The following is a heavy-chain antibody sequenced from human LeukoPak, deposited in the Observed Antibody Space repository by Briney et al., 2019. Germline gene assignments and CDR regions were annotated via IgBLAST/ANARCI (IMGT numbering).Heavy chain of an antibody. D-gene: IGHD4-17*01. CDR3: AKDQGVEDYGDSDY. CDR1: GFTFSSYA. J-gene: IGHJ4*02. V-gene: IGHV3-23*01. CDR2: ISGSGGST. Sequence: PGGSLRLSCAASGFTFSSYAMSWVRQAPGKGLEWVSAISGSGGSTYYADSVKGRFTISRDNSKNTLYLQMNSLRAEDTAVYYCAKDQGVEDYGDSDYWGQGTLVTVSS.